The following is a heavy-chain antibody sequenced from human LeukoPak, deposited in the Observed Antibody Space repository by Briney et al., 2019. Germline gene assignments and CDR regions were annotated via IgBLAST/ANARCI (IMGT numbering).Heavy chain of an antibody. V-gene: IGHV1-2*02. D-gene: IGHD4-17*01. J-gene: IGHJ4*02. CDR2: INPNSGGT. Sequence: ASVKVSCKASGYTFTGYYMHWVRRAPGQGLEWMGWINPNSGGTNYAQKFQGRVTMTRDTSTSTVYMELSSLRSEDTAVYYCARALTYGGNPGYWGQGTLVTVSS. CDR3: ARALTYGGNPGY. CDR1: GYTFTGYY.